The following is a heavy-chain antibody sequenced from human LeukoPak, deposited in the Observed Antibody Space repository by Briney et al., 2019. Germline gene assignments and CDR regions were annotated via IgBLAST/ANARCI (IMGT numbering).Heavy chain of an antibody. D-gene: IGHD6-13*01. V-gene: IGHV4-39*07. Sequence: SETLSLTCTVSGGSISSSSYYWGWIRQPPGKGLEWIGSIYYSGSTYYNPSLKSRVTISVDTSKNQFSLKLSSVTAADTAVYYCARAVYSSNWYAFDYWGQGALVTVSS. CDR1: GGSISSSSYY. CDR3: ARAVYSSNWYAFDY. J-gene: IGHJ4*02. CDR2: IYYSGST.